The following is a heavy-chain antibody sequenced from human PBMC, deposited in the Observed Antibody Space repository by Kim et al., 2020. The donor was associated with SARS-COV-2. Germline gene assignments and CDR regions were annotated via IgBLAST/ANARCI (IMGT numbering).Heavy chain of an antibody. V-gene: IGHV3-30*07. D-gene: IGHD4-17*01. J-gene: IGHJ6*02. Sequence: ASVKGRFTISRDNARNTLYLQMNSLRAEDTAVYYCARGRGMTTVSYDMDDWGQGTMVTVSS. CDR3: ARGRGMTTVSYDMDD.